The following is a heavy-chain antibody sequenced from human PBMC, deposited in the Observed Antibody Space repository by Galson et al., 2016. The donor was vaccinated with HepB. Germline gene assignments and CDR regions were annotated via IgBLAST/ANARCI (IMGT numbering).Heavy chain of an antibody. Sequence: TLSLTCSVSGGSMTTGNFYWSWIRQPAGRGLGFIGRISSNGRTNYSPSLKTRVSFSMDTSKTQFSLNLTSVTAADTAIYFCARVPSRWHTGDGNGAEWYFDLWGRGTLVIVSS. D-gene: IGHD4-17*01. CDR2: ISSNGRT. CDR1: GGSMTTGNFY. CDR3: ARVPSRWHTGDGNGAEWYFDL. V-gene: IGHV4-61*02. J-gene: IGHJ2*01.